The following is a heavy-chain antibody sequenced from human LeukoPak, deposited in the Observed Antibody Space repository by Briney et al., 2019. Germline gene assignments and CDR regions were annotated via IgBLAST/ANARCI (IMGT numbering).Heavy chain of an antibody. CDR2: IYSGGST. Sequence: QTGGSLRLSCAASGFTFSSYSMNWVRQAPGKGLEWVSVIYSGGSTYYADSVKGRFTISRDNSKNTLYLQMNSLRAEDTAVYYCARDYYYDSSGYRIFDYWGQGTLVTVSS. CDR3: ARDYYYDSSGYRIFDY. V-gene: IGHV3-66*01. J-gene: IGHJ4*02. D-gene: IGHD3-22*01. CDR1: GFTFSSYS.